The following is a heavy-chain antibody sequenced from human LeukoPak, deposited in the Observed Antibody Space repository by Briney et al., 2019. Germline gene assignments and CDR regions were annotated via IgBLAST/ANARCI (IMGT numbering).Heavy chain of an antibody. Sequence: SETLSLTCTVSGGSMNINNYYWARIRQSPGKGLEWLGSIYYTGTTYYNPSLDHRVTISVDTSKNQFSLKLSSVTAADTAVYFCARGPYSYDSSGAFDIWGQGTMVTVSS. CDR3: ARGPYSYDSSGAFDI. V-gene: IGHV4-39*07. CDR2: IYYTGTT. D-gene: IGHD3-22*01. CDR1: GGSMNINNYY. J-gene: IGHJ3*02.